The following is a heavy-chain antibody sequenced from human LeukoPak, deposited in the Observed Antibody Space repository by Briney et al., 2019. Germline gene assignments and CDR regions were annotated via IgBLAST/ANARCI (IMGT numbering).Heavy chain of an antibody. V-gene: IGHV1-2*02. CDR1: GYTFTDYY. CDR2: INPSSGGT. Sequence: GASVKVSCKASGYTFTDYYMQWVRQAPGQGLEWMGWINPSSGGTNYAQKFQGRVTMTRDTSISTAYMDLSRLRSDDTAVYYCASGVSSSWYSDYWGQGTLVTVSS. J-gene: IGHJ4*02. CDR3: ASGVSSSWYSDY. D-gene: IGHD6-13*01.